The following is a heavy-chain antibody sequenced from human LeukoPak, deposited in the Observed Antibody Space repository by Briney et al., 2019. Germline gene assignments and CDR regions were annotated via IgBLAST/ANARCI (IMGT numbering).Heavy chain of an antibody. Sequence: PSETLSLTCTVSGGSISSSSYYWGWIRQPPGRGLGWIGSIYYSGSTYYNPSLKSRVTISVDTSKNQFSLKLSSVTAADTAVYYCARHKGYSSGWYGFYFDYWGQGTLVTVSS. CDR1: GGSISSSSYY. J-gene: IGHJ4*02. V-gene: IGHV4-39*01. D-gene: IGHD6-19*01. CDR3: ARHKGYSSGWYGFYFDY. CDR2: IYYSGST.